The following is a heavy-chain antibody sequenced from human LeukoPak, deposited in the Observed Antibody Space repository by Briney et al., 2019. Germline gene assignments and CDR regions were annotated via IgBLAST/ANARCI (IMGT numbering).Heavy chain of an antibody. J-gene: IGHJ4*02. V-gene: IGHV5-51*01. Sequence: KDGESLKISCEVSGYRFTSYWIGWVRQMPGKGLECMGIIYPGDSDTRYSPSFQGQVTISADKSIRTAYLQWSSLKASDTAIYYCARAAVEPTIYYFDYWGQGTLVTVSS. D-gene: IGHD2-2*01. CDR2: IYPGDSDT. CDR3: ARAAVEPTIYYFDY. CDR1: GYRFTSYW.